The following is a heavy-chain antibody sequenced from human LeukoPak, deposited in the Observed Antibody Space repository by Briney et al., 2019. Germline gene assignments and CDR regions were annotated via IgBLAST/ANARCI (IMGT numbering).Heavy chain of an antibody. D-gene: IGHD3-22*01. CDR2: IYHSGGT. CDR3: ARLLGSGAEGLDY. Sequence: PSQTLSLTCTVSGGSISSGAYHWSWIRQPPGRGLEWIGYIYHSGGTYYNPSLKSRVTISVDRSKNQFSLKVSSVTAADTAVYYCARLLGSGAEGLDYWGQGTLVTVSS. CDR1: GGSISSGAYH. J-gene: IGHJ4*02. V-gene: IGHV4-30-2*01.